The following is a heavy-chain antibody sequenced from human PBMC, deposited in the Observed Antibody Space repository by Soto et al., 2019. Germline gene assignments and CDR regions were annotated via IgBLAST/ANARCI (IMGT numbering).Heavy chain of an antibody. V-gene: IGHV4-59*04. J-gene: IGHJ4*02. D-gene: IGHD2-2*01. CDR2: IYFSGST. CDR1: GGSISSYY. Sequence: PSETLSLTCTVSGGSISSYYWSWIRQPPGKGLEWIGNIYFSGSTYYNPSLKSRVTISVDASKNQFSLKLSSVTAADTAVYYCARHDTEGYCSSTSCYDYWGQGTLVTVSS. CDR3: ARHDTEGYCSSTSCYDY.